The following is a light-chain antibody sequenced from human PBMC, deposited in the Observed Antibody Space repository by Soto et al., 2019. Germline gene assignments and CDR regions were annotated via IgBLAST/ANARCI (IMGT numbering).Light chain of an antibody. CDR2: GAS. Sequence: EIVMTQSPATLSVSPGERATLSCRASQSVSSDLAWYQQKPGQAPRLLISGASTRATGIPARFSGSGSGTEFILTVSSLQSEDFAVYYCQQYNKWPFTFGPGTTVDIK. CDR3: QQYNKWPFT. V-gene: IGKV3-15*01. CDR1: QSVSSD. J-gene: IGKJ3*01.